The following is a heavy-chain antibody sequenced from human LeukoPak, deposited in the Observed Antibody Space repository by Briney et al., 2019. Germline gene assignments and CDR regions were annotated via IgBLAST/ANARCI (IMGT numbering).Heavy chain of an antibody. Sequence: SETLSLTCAVSGGSISSGDYYWSWIRQPPGKGLEWIGYIYYSGSTYYNPSLKSRVTISVDTSKNQFSLKLSSVTAADTAVYYCARSSYYAPLDYWGQGTLVTVSS. D-gene: IGHD2/OR15-2a*01. J-gene: IGHJ4*02. CDR1: GGSISSGDYY. CDR2: IYYSGST. V-gene: IGHV4-30-4*08. CDR3: ARSSYYAPLDY.